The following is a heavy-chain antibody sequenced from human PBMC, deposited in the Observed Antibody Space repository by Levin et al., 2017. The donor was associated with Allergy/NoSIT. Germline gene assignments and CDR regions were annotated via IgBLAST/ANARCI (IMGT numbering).Heavy chain of an antibody. CDR2: IYSGGST. Sequence: AGGSLRLSCAASGFTVSNNYMSWVRQAPGKGLQWVSIIYSGGSTYYADSVKGRFTISRDGSKNTLYLQMNSLRVEDTAVYYCVTGYSSGFDYWGQGTLVTVSS. CDR3: VTGYSSGFDY. J-gene: IGHJ4*02. D-gene: IGHD6-19*01. V-gene: IGHV3-66*02. CDR1: GFTVSNNY.